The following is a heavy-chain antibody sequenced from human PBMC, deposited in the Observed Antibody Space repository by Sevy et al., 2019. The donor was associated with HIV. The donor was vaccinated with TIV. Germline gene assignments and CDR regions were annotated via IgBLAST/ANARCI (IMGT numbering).Heavy chain of an antibody. CDR2: IIPIFGTA. J-gene: IGHJ6*02. CDR1: GGTFSSYA. Sequence: ASVKVSCKASGGTFSSYAISWVRQAPGQGLVWMGGIIPIFGTANYAQKFQGRVTITADESTSTAYMELSSLRSEDMAVYYCARGSRITMVRGIGRGYYYYGMDVWGQGTTVTVSS. CDR3: ARGSRITMVRGIGRGYYYYGMDV. V-gene: IGHV1-69*13. D-gene: IGHD3-10*01.